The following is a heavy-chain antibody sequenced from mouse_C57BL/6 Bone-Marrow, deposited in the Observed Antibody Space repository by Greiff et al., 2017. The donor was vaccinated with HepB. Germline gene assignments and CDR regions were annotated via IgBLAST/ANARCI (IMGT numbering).Heavy chain of an antibody. Sequence: DVKLQESGPGLVKPSQSLSLTCSVTGYSITSGYYWNWIRQFPGNKLEWMGYISYYGSNNYNPSLKNRISITRDTSKNQFFLKLNSVTTEDTATYYCARDYYGSSYYFDYWGQGTTLTVAS. CDR3: ARDYYGSSYYFDY. V-gene: IGHV3-6*01. CDR2: ISYYGSN. J-gene: IGHJ2*01. CDR1: GYSITSGYY. D-gene: IGHD1-1*01.